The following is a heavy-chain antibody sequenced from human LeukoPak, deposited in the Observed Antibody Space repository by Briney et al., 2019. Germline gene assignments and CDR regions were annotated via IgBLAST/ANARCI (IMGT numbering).Heavy chain of an antibody. D-gene: IGHD6-25*01. CDR2: MNPNSGNT. J-gene: IGHJ6*03. V-gene: IGHV1-8*01. Sequence: ASVKVSCKASGYTFTSYDINWVRQATGQGLEWMGWMNPNSGNTGYAQKFQGRVTMTRNTSISTAYMELSSLRSEDTAVYYCARGTTSCGYMCLGSTNYYYYMDVWGKGTTVTVSS. CDR3: ARGTTSCGYMCLGSTNYYYYMDV. CDR1: GYTFTSYD.